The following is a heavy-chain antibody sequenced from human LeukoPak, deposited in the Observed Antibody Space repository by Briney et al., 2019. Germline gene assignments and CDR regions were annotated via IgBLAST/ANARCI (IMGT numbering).Heavy chain of an antibody. Sequence: ETLSLTCAVYGGSFSGYYWSWIRQPPGKGLEWIGEINHSGSTNYNPSLKSRVTISVDTSKNQFSLKLSSVTAADTAVYYCARGLVVVPAAMGVGYYYYYGMDVWGQGTTVTVSS. V-gene: IGHV4-34*01. CDR2: INHSGST. J-gene: IGHJ6*02. D-gene: IGHD2-2*01. CDR3: ARGLVVVPAAMGVGYYYYYGMDV. CDR1: GGSFSGYY.